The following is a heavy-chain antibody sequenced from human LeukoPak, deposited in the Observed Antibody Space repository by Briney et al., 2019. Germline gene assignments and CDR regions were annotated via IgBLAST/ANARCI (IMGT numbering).Heavy chain of an antibody. J-gene: IGHJ4*02. CDR3: ARVDYGSGCDS. Sequence: GGSLRLSCAASGFTFSSYGMHWVRQAPGKGLEFVSAISSNGRSTYYANSVKGRFTISRDNSKNTLYLQMGSLRTEDMAVYYCARVDYGSGCDSWGQGTLVTVSS. V-gene: IGHV3-64*01. CDR1: GFTFSSYG. CDR2: ISSNGRST. D-gene: IGHD6-19*01.